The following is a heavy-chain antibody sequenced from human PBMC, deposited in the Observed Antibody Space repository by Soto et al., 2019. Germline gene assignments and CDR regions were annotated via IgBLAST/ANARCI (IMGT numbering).Heavy chain of an antibody. Sequence: GGSLRLSCAASGFTFSSYAMSWVRQAPGKGLEWVSAISGSGGSTYYADSVKGRFTISRDNSKNTLYLQMKSLRAEDTAVYYCAKDPLYYDFWSGLNNWFDPWGQGTLVTVSS. J-gene: IGHJ5*02. CDR3: AKDPLYYDFWSGLNNWFDP. V-gene: IGHV3-23*01. CDR2: ISGSGGST. CDR1: GFTFSSYA. D-gene: IGHD3-3*01.